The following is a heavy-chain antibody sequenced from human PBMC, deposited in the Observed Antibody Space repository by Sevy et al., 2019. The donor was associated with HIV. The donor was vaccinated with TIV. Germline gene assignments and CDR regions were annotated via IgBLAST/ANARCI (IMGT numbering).Heavy chain of an antibody. CDR3: ARDDEPDYYCFDMDV. V-gene: IGHV3-7*01. Sequence: EGSLRLSCAASGFTFSSYWMSWVRQAPGKGLEWVANIKQDGSEKYYVDSVKGRFTISRDNAKNSLYLQMDGLRAEDTALYYCARDDEPDYYCFDMDVWGQGTTVTVSS. CDR2: IKQDGSEK. CDR1: GFTFSSYW. J-gene: IGHJ6*02.